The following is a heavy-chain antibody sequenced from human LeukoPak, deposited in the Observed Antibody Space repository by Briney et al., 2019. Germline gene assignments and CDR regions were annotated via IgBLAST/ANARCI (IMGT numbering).Heavy chain of an antibody. Sequence: GGSLRLSCAASGFTFDDYAMHWVRQAPGKGLEWVSGINWSSGNIDYADSVRGRFTISRDNAKNSLYLQMNSLRAEDTAVYYCARDEDGSGSYSAYWGQGTLVTVSS. D-gene: IGHD3-10*01. CDR1: GFTFDDYA. CDR3: ARDEDGSGSYSAY. J-gene: IGHJ4*02. CDR2: INWSSGNI. V-gene: IGHV3-9*01.